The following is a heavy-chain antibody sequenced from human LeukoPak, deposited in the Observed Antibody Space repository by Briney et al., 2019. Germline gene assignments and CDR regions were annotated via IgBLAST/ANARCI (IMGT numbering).Heavy chain of an antibody. V-gene: IGHV1-8*01. CDR1: GYTFTCYD. CDR2: MNPNSGNT. CDR3: ARTPPNYYGSGLHEWFDP. D-gene: IGHD3-10*01. J-gene: IGHJ5*02. Sequence: ASVTVSCKASGYTFTCYDINRVRQATGQGLEWMGWMNPNSGNTGYAQKFQGRVTMTRNTSISTAYMELSSLRSEDTAVYYCARTPPNYYGSGLHEWFDPWGQGTLVTVSS.